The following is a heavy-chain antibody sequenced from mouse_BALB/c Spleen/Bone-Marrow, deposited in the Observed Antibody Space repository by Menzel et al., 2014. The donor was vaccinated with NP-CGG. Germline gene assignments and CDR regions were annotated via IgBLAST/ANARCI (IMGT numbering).Heavy chain of an antibody. J-gene: IGHJ2*01. Sequence: EVMLVESGGGIVQPGGSLKLSCAASGFTFSSYSMSWVRQTPDRRLEWVAYITIGCAGTYYADTVKGRFTISRDNAKNSLYLQMSSLKSKDTAMYYCTRHGGGPDYFDYWGHGTTLTVSS. CDR1: GFTFSSYS. CDR2: ITIGCAGT. CDR3: TRHGGGPDYFDY. V-gene: IGHV5-12-2*01.